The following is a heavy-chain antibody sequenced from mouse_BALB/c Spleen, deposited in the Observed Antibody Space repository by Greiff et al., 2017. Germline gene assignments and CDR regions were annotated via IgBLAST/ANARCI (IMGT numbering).Heavy chain of an antibody. CDR3: AHYYGSSPFDY. V-gene: IGHV14-3*02. CDR1: GFNIKDTY. J-gene: IGHJ2*01. D-gene: IGHD1-1*01. CDR2: IDPANGNT. Sequence: EVQRVESGAELVKPGASVKLSCTASGFNIKDTYMHWVKQRPEQGLEWIGRIDPANGNTKYDPKFQGKATITADTSSNTAYLQLSSLTSEDTAVYYCAHYYGSSPFDYWGQGTTLTVSS.